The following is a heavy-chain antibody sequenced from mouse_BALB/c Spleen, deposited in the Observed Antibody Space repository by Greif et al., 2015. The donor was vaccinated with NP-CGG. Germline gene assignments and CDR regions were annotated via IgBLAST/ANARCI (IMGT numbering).Heavy chain of an antibody. CDR3: ARNAYYAMDY. CDR2: VNPDCSTI. V-gene: IGHV4-1*02. J-gene: IGHJ4*01. CDR1: GFDFSRYW. Sequence: EVKLMESGGGLVQPGGSLKLSCAASGFDFSRYWMSWVRQAPGKGLEWIGEVNPDCSTINSTPSLKDKFIISRDNAKNTLYLQMSKVRSEDTALYYCARNAYYAMDYWGQGTSVTVSS.